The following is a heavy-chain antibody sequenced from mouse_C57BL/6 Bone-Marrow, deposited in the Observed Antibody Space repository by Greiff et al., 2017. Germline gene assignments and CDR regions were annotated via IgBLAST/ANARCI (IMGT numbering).Heavy chain of an antibody. V-gene: IGHV1-54*01. Sequence: QVQLQQSGAELVRPGTSVKVSCKASGYAFTNYLIEWVKQRPGQGLEWIGVINPGSGGTNYTEKFKGKATLTADKSSSPAYMQLSSLTSEASAVYFCASHYYGSSYWYFDVWGTGTTVTVSS. CDR2: INPGSGGT. J-gene: IGHJ1*03. CDR1: GYAFTNYL. CDR3: ASHYYGSSYWYFDV. D-gene: IGHD1-1*01.